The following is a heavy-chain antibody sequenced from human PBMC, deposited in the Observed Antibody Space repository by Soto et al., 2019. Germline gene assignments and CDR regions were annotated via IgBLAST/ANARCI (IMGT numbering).Heavy chain of an antibody. CDR2: IIPMFGTA. CDR3: ASGIQLWLRRINNGYSG. Sequence: QVQLVQSGAEVKKPESSVKVSCKAPGGTFSTYAISWVRQAPGQGLEWMGGIIPMFGTANYAQRFQDGVTITGDEPTNTVYMELSSLRSEDTAVYFCASGIQLWLRRINNGYSGWGQGTLVTVSS. CDR1: GGTFSTYA. V-gene: IGHV1-69*12. J-gene: IGHJ4*02. D-gene: IGHD5-18*01.